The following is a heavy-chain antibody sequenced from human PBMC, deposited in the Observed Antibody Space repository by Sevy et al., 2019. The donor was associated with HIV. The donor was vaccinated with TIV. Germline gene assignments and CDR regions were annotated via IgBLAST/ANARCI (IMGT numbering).Heavy chain of an antibody. V-gene: IGHV1-18*01. CDR1: GYTFSSYG. Sequence: ASVKVSCKASGYTFSSYGISWVRQAPGQGLEWMGWISDYNGYTNYAHKFQGRFTMSTETATKTAYMELRSLRSDDTAVYFCAREGYYYRSGTYKPPNYYGMDVWGQGTAVTVSS. J-gene: IGHJ6*02. D-gene: IGHD3-10*01. CDR3: AREGYYYRSGTYKPPNYYGMDV. CDR2: ISDYNGYT.